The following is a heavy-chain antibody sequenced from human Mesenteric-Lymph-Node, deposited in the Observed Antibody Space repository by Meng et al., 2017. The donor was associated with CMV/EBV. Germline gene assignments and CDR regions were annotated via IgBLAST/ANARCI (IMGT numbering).Heavy chain of an antibody. CDR3: ARGYRGYSYGSRGWFDP. CDR2: IYYSGST. Sequence: SISSGAYNWNWIRQHPGKGLEWIGYIYYSGSTYYNPSLKSRVTISVDTSKNQFSLKLSSVTAADTAVYYCARGYRGYSYGSRGWFDPWGQGTLVTVSS. V-gene: IGHV4-31*02. CDR1: SISSGAYN. D-gene: IGHD5-18*01. J-gene: IGHJ5*02.